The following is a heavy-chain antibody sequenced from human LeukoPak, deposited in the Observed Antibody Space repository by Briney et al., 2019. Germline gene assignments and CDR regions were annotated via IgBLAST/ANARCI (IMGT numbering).Heavy chain of an antibody. V-gene: IGHV3-33*01. Sequence: GGSLRLSCAASGFTFSSYAMHWVRQAPGKGLEWVAVIWYDGSNKNYVDSVKDRFTISRDNSKNTLYLQMNSLRDEDTAVYYCARVAMSDSSGYCDYWGQGTLVTVSS. CDR3: ARVAMSDSSGYCDY. J-gene: IGHJ4*02. CDR1: GFTFSSYA. CDR2: IWYDGSNK. D-gene: IGHD3-22*01.